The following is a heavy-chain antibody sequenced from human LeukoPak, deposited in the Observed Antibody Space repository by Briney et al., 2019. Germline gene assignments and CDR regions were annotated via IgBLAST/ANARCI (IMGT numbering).Heavy chain of an antibody. CDR3: ASSGDYALLSRRPALDI. V-gene: IGHV4-34*01. CDR1: GGSFSGYY. D-gene: IGHD4-17*01. J-gene: IGHJ3*02. CDR2: INHSGST. Sequence: SETLSLTCAVYGGSFSGYYWSWIRQPPGKGLEWIGEINHSGSTNYNPSLKSRVTISVDTSKNQFSLKLSSVTAADTAVYYCASSGDYALLSRRPALDIWGQGTMVTVSS.